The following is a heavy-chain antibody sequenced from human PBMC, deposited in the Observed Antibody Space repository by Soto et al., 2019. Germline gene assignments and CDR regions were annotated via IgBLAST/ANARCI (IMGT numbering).Heavy chain of an antibody. J-gene: IGHJ3*01. V-gene: IGHV4-39*01. CDR2: IYYSGST. D-gene: IGHD3-16*01. CDR3: ARTRGAGKSYDAFAF. CDR1: GGSLSSSTYY. Sequence: SETLSLTCTVSGGSLSSSTYYWGWIRQPPGKGLEWIGSIYYSGSTYSNPSLKSRVTISVDTSKNQFSLRLSSVTAADTAVYYCARTRGAGKSYDAFAFWGQGKMVNVS.